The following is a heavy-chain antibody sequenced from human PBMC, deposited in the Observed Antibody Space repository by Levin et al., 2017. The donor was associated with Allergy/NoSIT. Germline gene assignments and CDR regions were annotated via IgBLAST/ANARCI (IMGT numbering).Heavy chain of an antibody. Sequence: ASVKVSCKASGGTFSSYAISWVRQAPGQGLEWMGGIIPIFGTANYAQKFQGRVTITADESTSTAYMELSSLRSEDTAVYYCARVDSSSWPYYYYMDGWGKGTTVTVSS. D-gene: IGHD6-13*01. V-gene: IGHV1-69*13. J-gene: IGHJ6*03. CDR1: GGTFSSYA. CDR2: IIPIFGTA. CDR3: ARVDSSSWPYYYYMDG.